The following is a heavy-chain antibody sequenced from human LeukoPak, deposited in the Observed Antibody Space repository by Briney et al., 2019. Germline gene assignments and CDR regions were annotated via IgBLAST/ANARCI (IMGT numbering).Heavy chain of an antibody. D-gene: IGHD3/OR15-3a*01. CDR3: ARGLSHSKDI. CDR1: GGSVSSYY. J-gene: IGHJ3*02. Sequence: SETLSLTCTVSGGSVSSYYWSWIRQPPGKALEWLGYIYLGGDTNYNPTLKSRVTISLDTSKNQFSLKLTSVTAADTAVYYCARGLSHSKDIWGQGTMVTVSS. CDR2: IYLGGDT. V-gene: IGHV4-59*08.